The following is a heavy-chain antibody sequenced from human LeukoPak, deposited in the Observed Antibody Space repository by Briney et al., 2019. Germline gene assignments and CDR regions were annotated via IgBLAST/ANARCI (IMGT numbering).Heavy chain of an antibody. D-gene: IGHD5-12*01. Sequence: SETLSLTCTVSGGSISSYYWSWIRQPPGKGLEWIGYISYSGSTNHNPSLKSRVTISVDTSKNQFSLNLSSVTAADTAVYYCARHSRSGYSGYENAFDIWGQGTMVTVSS. CDR2: ISYSGST. CDR3: ARHSRSGYSGYENAFDI. V-gene: IGHV4-59*08. J-gene: IGHJ3*02. CDR1: GGSISSYY.